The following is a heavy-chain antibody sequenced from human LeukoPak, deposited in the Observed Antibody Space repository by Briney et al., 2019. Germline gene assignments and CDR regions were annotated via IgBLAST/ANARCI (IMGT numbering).Heavy chain of an antibody. D-gene: IGHD3-10*01. V-gene: IGHV4-34*01. CDR3: ARGRITMVRGGPHLGY. CDR2: INHSGST. Sequence: PSETLSLTCAVYGGSFSGYYWSWIRQPPGKGLEWIGEINHSGSTNYNPSLKSRVTISVDTSKNQFSLKLSSVTAADTAVYYCARGRITMVRGGPHLGYWGQGTLVTVSS. J-gene: IGHJ4*02. CDR1: GGSFSGYY.